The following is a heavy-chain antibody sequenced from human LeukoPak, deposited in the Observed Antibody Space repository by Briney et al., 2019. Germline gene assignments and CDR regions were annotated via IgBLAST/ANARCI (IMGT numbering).Heavy chain of an antibody. D-gene: IGHD3-10*01. CDR2: ISSSDSTI. Sequence: GRSLRLSCAASGFTFSDYYMSWIRQAPGKGLEWVSYISSSDSTIYYADSVKGRFTISRDNAKNSLYLQMNSLRAEDTAVYYCARVREEWFGELSFDYWGQGTLVTVSS. CDR1: GFTFSDYY. CDR3: ARVREEWFGELSFDY. V-gene: IGHV3-11*01. J-gene: IGHJ4*02.